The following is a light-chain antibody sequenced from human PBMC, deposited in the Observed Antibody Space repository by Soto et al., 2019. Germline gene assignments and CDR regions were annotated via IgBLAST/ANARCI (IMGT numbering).Light chain of an antibody. CDR3: CSYAASNTFV. Sequence: QSALTQPASVSGSPGQSITISCTGTSSDVGGYDTVCWYQQHPGKAPKVMIYGVTNRPSGVSDRFSGSKSGNTASLTISGLQAEDEADYYCCSYAASNTFVFGTGTKVTVL. CDR2: GVT. J-gene: IGLJ1*01. CDR1: SSDVGGYDT. V-gene: IGLV2-14*01.